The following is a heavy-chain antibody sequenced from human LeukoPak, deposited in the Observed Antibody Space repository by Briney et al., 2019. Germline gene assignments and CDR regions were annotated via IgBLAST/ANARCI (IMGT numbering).Heavy chain of an antibody. V-gene: IGHV3-30-3*01. CDR2: ISYDGSNE. CDR3: AKDLRPGPY. CDR1: GFTFRSYA. Sequence: PGRSLRLSCAASGFTFRSYAMHWVRQGPGKGLEWVAVISYDGSNEDYTDSVKGRFIISRDDSKNTMSLQMNSLRVDDTAVYYCAKDLRPGPYWGQGTLVTVSS. J-gene: IGHJ4*02. D-gene: IGHD3-10*01.